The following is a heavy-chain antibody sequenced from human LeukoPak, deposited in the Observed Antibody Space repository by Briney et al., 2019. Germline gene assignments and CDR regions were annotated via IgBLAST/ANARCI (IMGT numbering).Heavy chain of an antibody. Sequence: PGGSLRLSCAASGFTVSSNYMSWVRQAPGKGLEWVSAISGSGGNTYYEDSVKGRFTISRDNSKGTLYLLMNSLRTEDTAVYYCLPRIFGVVIDDCWGQGTLVTVSS. CDR2: ISGSGGNT. V-gene: IGHV3-23*01. J-gene: IGHJ4*02. CDR1: GFTVSSNY. D-gene: IGHD3-3*01. CDR3: LPRIFGVVIDDC.